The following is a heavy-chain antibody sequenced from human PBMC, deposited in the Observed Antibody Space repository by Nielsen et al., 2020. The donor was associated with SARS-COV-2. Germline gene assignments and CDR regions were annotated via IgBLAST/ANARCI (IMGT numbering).Heavy chain of an antibody. CDR3: ARDMKQLDYYYYGMDV. V-gene: IGHV1-69*13. D-gene: IGHD6-13*01. CDR2: IIPIFGTA. CDR1: GGTFSSYA. Sequence: SVKVSCKASGGTFSSYAISWVRQAPGQGLEWMGGIIPIFGTANYAQKFQGRVTITADESTSTAYMELSRLRSDDTAVYYCARDMKQLDYYYYGMDVWGQGTTVTVSS. J-gene: IGHJ6*02.